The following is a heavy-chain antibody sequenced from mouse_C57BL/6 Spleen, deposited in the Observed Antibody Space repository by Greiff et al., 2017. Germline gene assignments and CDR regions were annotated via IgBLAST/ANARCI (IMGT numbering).Heavy chain of an antibody. D-gene: IGHD1-1*01. J-gene: IGHJ1*03. CDR2: IHPNSGST. CDR3: ARSDYGSSYGWYFDV. CDR1: GYTFTSYW. V-gene: IGHV1-64*01. Sequence: QVQLQQPGAELVKPGASVKLSCKASGYTFTSYWMHWVKQRPGQGLEWIGMIHPNSGSTNYNEKFKSKATLTVDKSTSTVYMQISSLTSEDSAVYYCARSDYGSSYGWYFDVWGTGTTVTVSS.